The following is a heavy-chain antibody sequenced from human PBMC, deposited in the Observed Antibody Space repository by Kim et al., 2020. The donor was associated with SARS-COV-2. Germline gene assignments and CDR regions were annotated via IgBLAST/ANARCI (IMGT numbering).Heavy chain of an antibody. CDR3: ARGGASWVVVAAQVHY. V-gene: IGHV1-46*01. D-gene: IGHD2-15*01. CDR1: GYTFTSYY. J-gene: IGHJ4*02. CDR2: INPSGGST. Sequence: ASVKVSCKASGYTFTSYYMHWVRQAPGQGLEWMGIINPSGGSTSYAQKFQGRVTMTRDTSTSTVYMELSSLRSEDTAVYYCARGGASWVVVAAQVHYWGQGTLVTVSS.